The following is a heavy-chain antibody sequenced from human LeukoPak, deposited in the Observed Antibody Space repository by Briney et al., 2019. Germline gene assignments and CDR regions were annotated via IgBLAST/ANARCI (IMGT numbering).Heavy chain of an antibody. CDR3: AKARFSSGWYVFDY. Sequence: GGSLRLSCAASGFTFSTYAMSWVRQAPGKGLEWVSGISGSGGSTYYADSVKGRFTISRDNSKNTLYLEMNSLRAEDTAVYYCAKARFSSGWYVFDYWGQGTLVTVSS. CDR2: ISGSGGST. V-gene: IGHV3-23*01. D-gene: IGHD6-19*01. J-gene: IGHJ4*02. CDR1: GFTFSTYA.